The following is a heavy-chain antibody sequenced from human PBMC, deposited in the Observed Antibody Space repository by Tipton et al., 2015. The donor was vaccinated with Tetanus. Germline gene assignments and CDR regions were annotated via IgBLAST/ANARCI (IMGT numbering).Heavy chain of an antibody. Sequence: LRLSCTVSGGSVSSGSYYWSWLRQPPGKGLEWIGYIYYSGSTNYNPSLKSRVTISVDTSKNQFSLKLSSVTAADTAVYYCARYSSGYYFDYWGQGTLVTVSS. CDR2: IYYSGST. D-gene: IGHD3-22*01. CDR1: GGSVSSGSYY. V-gene: IGHV4-61*01. CDR3: ARYSSGYYFDY. J-gene: IGHJ4*02.